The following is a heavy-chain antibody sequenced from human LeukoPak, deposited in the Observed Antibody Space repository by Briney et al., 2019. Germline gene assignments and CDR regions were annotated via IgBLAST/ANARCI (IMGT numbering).Heavy chain of an antibody. CDR1: GFTFSSYW. J-gene: IGHJ2*01. D-gene: IGHD1-26*01. CDR2: IKQDGSEK. Sequence: PGGSLRLSCAASGFTFSSYWMSWVRQAPGKGLEWVAHIKQDGSEKYYVDSVKGRFTISRDNAKNSLYLQMNSLRAEDTAVYYCARDETEWELGYFDLWGRGTLVTVSS. V-gene: IGHV3-7*01. CDR3: ARDETEWELGYFDL.